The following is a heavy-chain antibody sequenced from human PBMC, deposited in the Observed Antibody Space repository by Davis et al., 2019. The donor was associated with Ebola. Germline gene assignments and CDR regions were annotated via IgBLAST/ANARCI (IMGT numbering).Heavy chain of an antibody. V-gene: IGHV3-7*01. CDR1: GFTLNNYW. Sequence: GESLKISCKASGFTLNNYWMHWVRQAPGKGLEWVANIKADGREIDYVDSVKGRFTISRDNVENSLYLQMSSLRAEDTAIYYCASDPHYHPNKRALDIWGQGTMVTVSS. D-gene: IGHD2-8*01. J-gene: IGHJ3*02. CDR2: IKADGREI. CDR3: ASDPHYHPNKRALDI.